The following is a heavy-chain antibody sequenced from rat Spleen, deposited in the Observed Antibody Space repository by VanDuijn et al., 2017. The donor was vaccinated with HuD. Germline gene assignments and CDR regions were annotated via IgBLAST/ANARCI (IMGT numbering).Heavy chain of an antibody. CDR2: ISTGGGNT. CDR3: ASRAPFAY. D-gene: IGHD4-1*01. J-gene: IGHJ3*01. Sequence: EVQLVESGGDLVQPGRSMKLSCAASGFTFSAYGLAWVRQAPKKGLEWVASISTGGGNTYYRDSVKGLFTISRDNAKSTLYLQMDSLRSEDTDTYYCASRAPFAYWGQGTLVTVSS. CDR1: GFTFSAYG. V-gene: IGHV5-25*01.